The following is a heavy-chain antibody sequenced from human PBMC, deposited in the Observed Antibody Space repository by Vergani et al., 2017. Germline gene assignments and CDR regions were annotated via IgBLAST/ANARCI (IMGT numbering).Heavy chain of an antibody. Sequence: EVQLVESGGGIVKPGGSLRLSCVSSGFSFRNAWMNWVRRTPGKGLEWVGRIKSTFDRGTTDYAAAVKGRFTISRDDSKNTLFLQMNGLKTEDIGVYCCTTDPRYCSDGSCYWLRDHHYYGMDVWGQGTTVTVSS. CDR2: IKSTFDRGTT. V-gene: IGHV3-15*07. D-gene: IGHD2-15*01. CDR3: TTDPRYCSDGSCYWLRDHHYYGMDV. J-gene: IGHJ6*02. CDR1: GFSFRNAW.